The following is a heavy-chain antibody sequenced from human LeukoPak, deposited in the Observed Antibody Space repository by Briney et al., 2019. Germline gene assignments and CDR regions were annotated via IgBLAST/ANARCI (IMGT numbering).Heavy chain of an antibody. CDR1: GFTLSSYS. CDR3: ARDPTTVTTIYYYYYMDV. Sequence: GGSLRLSCAASGFTLSSYSMNWVRQAPGKGLEWVSSISSSSSYIYYADSVKGRFTISRDNAKNSLYLQMNSLRAEDTAVYYCARDPTTVTTIYYYYYMDVWGKGTTVTVSS. CDR2: ISSSSSYI. V-gene: IGHV3-21*01. J-gene: IGHJ6*03. D-gene: IGHD4-17*01.